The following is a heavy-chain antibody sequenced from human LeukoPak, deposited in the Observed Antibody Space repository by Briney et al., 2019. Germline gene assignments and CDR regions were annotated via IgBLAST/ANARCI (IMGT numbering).Heavy chain of an antibody. CDR3: ARVGMVRGYYFDY. Sequence: SETLSLTCTVSGGSISSYYWSWIRQPPGKGLEWIGYIYYSGSTNYNPSLKSRVTISVDTSKNQFSLKLSSVTAADTAVYYCARVGMVRGYYFDYWGQGTLVTVSS. CDR1: GGSISSYY. D-gene: IGHD3-10*01. CDR2: IYYSGST. V-gene: IGHV4-59*01. J-gene: IGHJ4*02.